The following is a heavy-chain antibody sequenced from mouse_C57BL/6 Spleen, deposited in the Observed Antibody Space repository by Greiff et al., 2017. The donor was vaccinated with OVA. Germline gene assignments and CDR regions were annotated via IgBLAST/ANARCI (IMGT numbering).Heavy chain of an antibody. V-gene: IGHV2-5*01. D-gene: IGHD6-1*01. J-gene: IGHJ4*01. CDR2: ICRGGST. CDR1: GFSLTSYG. Sequence: VKVVESGPGLVQPSQSLSITCTVSGFSLTSYGVHWVRQSPGKGLEWLGVICRGGSTDYNAAFMSRLSITKDNSKSQVFFNMHSQQADDTAIYYCASLWEGDYAMDYWGQGTSVTVSS. CDR3: ASLWEGDYAMDY.